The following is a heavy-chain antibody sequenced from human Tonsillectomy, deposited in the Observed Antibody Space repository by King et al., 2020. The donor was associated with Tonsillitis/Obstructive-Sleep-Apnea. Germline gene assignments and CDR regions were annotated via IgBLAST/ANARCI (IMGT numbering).Heavy chain of an antibody. V-gene: IGHV3-23*04. CDR2: ISGSGGST. Sequence: QLVQSGGGLVQPGGSLRLSCAASGFTFSSYAMSWVRQAPGKGLELVSAISGSGGSTYYADSAKGRCTISRDNSKNTLYLQMNSLRAEDTAVYYCAKDRGYSSGWNYFDLWGQGTLVTVSS. D-gene: IGHD6-19*01. CDR1: GFTFSSYA. J-gene: IGHJ4*02. CDR3: AKDRGYSSGWNYFDL.